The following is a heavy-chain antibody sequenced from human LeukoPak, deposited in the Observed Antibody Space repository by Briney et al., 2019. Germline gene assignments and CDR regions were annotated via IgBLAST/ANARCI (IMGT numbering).Heavy chain of an antibody. V-gene: IGHV3-48*03. Sequence: GGSLRLSCAASGFTFSTYEMNWDRQAPGKGLEWVSYISSTGSNIYYADSVKGRFTISRDSAKNSLYLLMNSLRTEDTAVYYCAATYYYDGSGDYWGQGTLVTVSS. CDR3: AATYYYDGSGDY. D-gene: IGHD3-22*01. J-gene: IGHJ4*02. CDR1: GFTFSTYE. CDR2: ISSTGSNI.